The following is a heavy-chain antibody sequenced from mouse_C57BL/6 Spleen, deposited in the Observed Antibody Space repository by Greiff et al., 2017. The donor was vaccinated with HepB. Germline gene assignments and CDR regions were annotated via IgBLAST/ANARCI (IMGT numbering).Heavy chain of an antibody. CDR3: TRDDYSNYVWYFDV. V-gene: IGHV5-9-1*02. D-gene: IGHD2-5*01. Sequence: EVKLMESGEGLVKPGGSLKLSCAASGFTFSSYAMSWVRQTPEKRLEWVAYISSGGDYIYYADTVKGRFTISRDNARNTLYLQMSSLKSEDTAMYYCTRDDYSNYVWYFDVWGTGTTVTVSS. J-gene: IGHJ1*03. CDR1: GFTFSSYA. CDR2: ISSGGDYI.